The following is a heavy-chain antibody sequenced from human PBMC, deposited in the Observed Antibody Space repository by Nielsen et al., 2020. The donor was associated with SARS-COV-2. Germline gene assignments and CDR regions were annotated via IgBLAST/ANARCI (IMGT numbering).Heavy chain of an antibody. J-gene: IGHJ4*02. D-gene: IGHD3-10*01. CDR1: GFTFSSYA. Sequence: SLNISCASSGFTFSSYAMHLVRQAPRNGLEWVAVISYDGSNKYYADSVKGRFTISRDNSKNTLYLQMNSLRAEDTAVYYCARALLWFGDYFDYWGQGTLVTVSS. V-gene: IGHV3-30-3*01. CDR3: ARALLWFGDYFDY. CDR2: ISYDGSNK.